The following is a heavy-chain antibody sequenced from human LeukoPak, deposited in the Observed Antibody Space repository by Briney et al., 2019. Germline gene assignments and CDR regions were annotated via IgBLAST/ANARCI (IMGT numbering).Heavy chain of an antibody. CDR3: ARGCGGSAACYIIDY. CDR1: GFSFSTYA. J-gene: IGHJ4*02. Sequence: GGSLRLSCGASGFSFSTYAMSWVRQAPGKGLEWVSAISGSGGSTYYAGSVKGRFTISRDNSKNTLYLQMNSLRAEDTAVYYCARGCGGSAACYIIDYWGQGTLVTVSS. V-gene: IGHV3-23*01. D-gene: IGHD2-15*01. CDR2: ISGSGGST.